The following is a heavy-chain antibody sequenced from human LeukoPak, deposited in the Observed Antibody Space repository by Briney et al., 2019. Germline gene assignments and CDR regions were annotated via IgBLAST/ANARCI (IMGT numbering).Heavy chain of an antibody. CDR1: GFTFSSYS. CDR3: ARHDSGSYYVLVGAFDI. Sequence: GGSLRLSCAASGFTFSSYSMNWVRQAPGKGLEWVSYISSSSSTIYYADSVKGRFTISRDNAKNSLYLQMNSLRAEDTAVYYCARHDSGSYYVLVGAFDIWGQGTMDTVSS. CDR2: ISSSSSTI. D-gene: IGHD1-26*01. V-gene: IGHV3-48*01. J-gene: IGHJ3*02.